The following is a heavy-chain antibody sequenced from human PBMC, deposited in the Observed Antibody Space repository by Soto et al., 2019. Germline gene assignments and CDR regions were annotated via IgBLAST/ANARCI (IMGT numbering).Heavy chain of an antibody. J-gene: IGHJ6*02. CDR2: IYWDGDR. CDR3: AHSRCGGDCLQSYSSHYYYGMDI. V-gene: IGHV2-5*02. D-gene: IGHD2-21*02. Sequence: QITLKESGPTLVKPTQTLTLTCTFSGFSLSTGGMGVGWIRQPPGKALEWLALIYWDGDRRYRPSLMSRLTIAKDTSKIQVVLTMTNMDPVDTATYYCAHSRCGGDCLQSYSSHYYYGMDIWGQGTTVTVSS. CDR1: GFSLSTGGMG.